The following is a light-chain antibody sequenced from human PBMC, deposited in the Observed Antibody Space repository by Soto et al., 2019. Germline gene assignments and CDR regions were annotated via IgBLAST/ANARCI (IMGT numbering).Light chain of an antibody. J-gene: IGKJ2*01. CDR3: QQYNSYSST. CDR1: QSISSW. V-gene: IGKV1-5*03. Sequence: DIQMTQSPSTLSASVGDRVTITCRASQSISSWLAWYQQKPGKAPKLLIYKASSLESGVPSRFSGSGSGPEFTLTISSLQPDDFETYYCQQYNSYSSTFGQGTKLEIK. CDR2: KAS.